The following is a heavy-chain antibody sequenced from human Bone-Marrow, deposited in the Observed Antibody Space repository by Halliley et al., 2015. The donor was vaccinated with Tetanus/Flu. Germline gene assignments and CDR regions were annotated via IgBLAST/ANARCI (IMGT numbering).Heavy chain of an antibody. CDR3: ARDFFEFNFWSRSSTAYGLDV. D-gene: IGHD3-3*01. CDR2: YDGGDK. V-gene: IGHV3-33*01. Sequence: YDGGDKYFADSVEGRFSISRDNSKNTLSLQMNSLRPDDTAVYYCARDFFEFNFWSRSSTAYGLDVWGQGTSVTVSS. J-gene: IGHJ6*02.